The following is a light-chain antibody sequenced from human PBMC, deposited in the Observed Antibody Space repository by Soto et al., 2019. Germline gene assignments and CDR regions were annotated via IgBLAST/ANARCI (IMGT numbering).Light chain of an antibody. CDR3: QQYGSSPRT. CDR1: QSVNSAY. Sequence: EIVLTQSPGTLSLSPGERATVSCRASQSVNSAYLAWYQQKPGQAPRLLISGASSRATGVPDRFSGSGSETDFTLTITRLEPEDFAVYYCQQYGSSPRTFGQVTKVEVK. CDR2: GAS. V-gene: IGKV3-20*01. J-gene: IGKJ1*01.